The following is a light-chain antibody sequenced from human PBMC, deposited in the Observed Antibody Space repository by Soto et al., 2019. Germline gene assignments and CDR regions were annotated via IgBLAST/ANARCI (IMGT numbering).Light chain of an antibody. V-gene: IGKV3-15*01. CDR3: QQYNNWPLT. CDR1: QSVSGN. J-gene: IGKJ4*01. Sequence: EVVMTQSPATLSVSPGERATLSCRASQSVSGNLAWYHQKPGQAPRLLIYDASTRATGIPARLSGSGSGTEFTLTITSLQSEDFAVYFCQQYNNWPLTFGGGTKVDI. CDR2: DAS.